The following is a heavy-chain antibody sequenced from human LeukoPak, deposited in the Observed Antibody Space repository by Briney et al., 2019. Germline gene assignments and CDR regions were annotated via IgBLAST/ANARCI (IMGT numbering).Heavy chain of an antibody. CDR1: GGSFSGYY. V-gene: IGHV4-34*01. CDR3: ARGRGYSYGYGPGYFDY. D-gene: IGHD5-18*01. Sequence: PSETLSLTCAVYGGSFSGYYWSWIRQPPGKGLEWIGEINHSGSTNYNPSLKSRVTISVDTSKKQFSLKLSSVTAADTAVYYCARGRGYSYGYGPGYFDYWGQGTLVTVSS. J-gene: IGHJ4*02. CDR2: INHSGST.